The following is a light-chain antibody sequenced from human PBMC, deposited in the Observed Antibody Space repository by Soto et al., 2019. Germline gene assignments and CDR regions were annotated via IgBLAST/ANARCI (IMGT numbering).Light chain of an antibody. CDR3: SSYTSSTTQV. V-gene: IGLV2-14*01. CDR1: SSDVGAYNY. CDR2: DVS. Sequence: QSVLTQPASVPGSPGQSITISCTGTSSDVGAYNYVSWYLQHPGKAPKLMIYDVSYRPSGVSNRFSGSKSGNTASLTISGLQAEDEADYYCSSYTSSTTQVFGTGTKVTVL. J-gene: IGLJ1*01.